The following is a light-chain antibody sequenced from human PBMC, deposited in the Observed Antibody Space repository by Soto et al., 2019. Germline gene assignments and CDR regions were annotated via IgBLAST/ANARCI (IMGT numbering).Light chain of an antibody. Sequence: QSALTQPASVSGSPGQSITVSCTGTNTDVGGYNYVSWYQHRPGKAPRLMIYEVRNRLSGVSNRFSGSKSGNTASLTISGLQAADEADYYCSLYTSENTYVFGTGTKVTVL. V-gene: IGLV2-14*01. CDR3: SLYTSENTYV. CDR2: EVR. CDR1: NTDVGGYNY. J-gene: IGLJ1*01.